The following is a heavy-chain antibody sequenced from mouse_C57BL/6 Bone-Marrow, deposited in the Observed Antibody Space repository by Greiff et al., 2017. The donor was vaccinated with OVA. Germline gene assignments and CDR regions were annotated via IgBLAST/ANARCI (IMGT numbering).Heavy chain of an antibody. V-gene: IGHV1-76*01. CDR3: ARSGGCYVFAY. Sequence: VQLQQSGAELVRPGASVKLSCKASGYTFTDYYINWVKQRPGQGLEWIARIYPGSGNTYYNEKFKGKATLTADKSSSTAYMQLSSLTSEDSAVYFGARSGGCYVFAYWGQGTLVTVSA. J-gene: IGHJ3*01. CDR1: GYTFTDYY. CDR2: IYPGSGNT. D-gene: IGHD1-1*02.